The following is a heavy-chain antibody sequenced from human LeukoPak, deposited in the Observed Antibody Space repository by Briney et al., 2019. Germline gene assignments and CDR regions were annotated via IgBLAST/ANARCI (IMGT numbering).Heavy chain of an antibody. CDR1: GFTFTDYY. Sequence: ASVKVSCKTFGFTFTDYYMHWVRQAPGQGLEWIGWIYPDTGVTAYAQKFQGRVTMTRDTSISTLYMELSSLISDDTAMYFCAREYGGTDYWGQGTLVTVSS. V-gene: IGHV1-2*02. CDR3: AREYGGTDY. D-gene: IGHD4-23*01. CDR2: IYPDTGVT. J-gene: IGHJ4*02.